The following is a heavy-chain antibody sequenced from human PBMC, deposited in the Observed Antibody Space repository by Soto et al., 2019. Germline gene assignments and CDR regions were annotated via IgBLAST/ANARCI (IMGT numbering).Heavy chain of an antibody. CDR3: TTAVLRYFDWLPPDYYYYGMDV. CDR2: IKSKTDGGTT. Sequence: PGGSLRLSCAASGFTFSNAWMSWVRQAPGKGLEWVGRIKSKTDGGTTDYAAPVKGRFTISRDDSKNTLYLQMNSLKTEDTAVYYCTTAVLRYFDWLPPDYYYYGMDVWGQGTTVTVSS. CDR1: GFTFSNAW. J-gene: IGHJ6*02. D-gene: IGHD3-9*01. V-gene: IGHV3-15*01.